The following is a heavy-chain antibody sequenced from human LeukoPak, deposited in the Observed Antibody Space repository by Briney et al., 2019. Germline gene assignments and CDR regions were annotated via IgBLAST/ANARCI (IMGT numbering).Heavy chain of an antibody. CDR2: IIPIFGTA. CDR3: AREVMEAFDI. V-gene: IGHV1-69*01. D-gene: IGHD2-8*01. CDR1: GGTFSSYA. J-gene: IGHJ3*02. Sequence: ASVKVSCKASGGTFSSYAISWVRQAPGQGLEWMGGIIPIFGTANYAQKFQGRVTITADESTSTAYMELSSLRSEDTAVYYCAREVMEAFDIWGQGTMVTVSS.